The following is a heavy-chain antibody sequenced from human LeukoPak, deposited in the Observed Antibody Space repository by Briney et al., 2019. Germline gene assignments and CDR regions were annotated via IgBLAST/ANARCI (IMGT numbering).Heavy chain of an antibody. V-gene: IGHV3-9*01. CDR1: GFTFDEYA. CDR2: TSGDSVST. J-gene: IGHJ3*02. Sequence: SVRSLRLSCAASGFTFDEYAMRCVRQAPGEGLGCGSGTSGDSVSTGYADSVKGRFTISTDNAKNSLYLQMRSLRAEDTALYYCAKDATPDGYTWFAIWSQGPMVTVPS. CDR3: AKDATPDGYTWFAI. D-gene: IGHD5-24*01.